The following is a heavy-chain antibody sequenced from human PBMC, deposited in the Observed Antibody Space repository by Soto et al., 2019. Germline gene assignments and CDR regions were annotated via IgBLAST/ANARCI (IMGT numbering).Heavy chain of an antibody. CDR3: APMTGLTGYFDY. V-gene: IGHV2-5*02. CDR2: IYWDDDK. Sequence: QITLKESGPTLVKPTQPLTLTCTFSGFSLSTSGVGVGWIRQPPGKALEWLALIYWDDDKRYSPSLKSRLTITKDTSKNQVVRTMTNMDPVDTATYYCAPMTGLTGYFDYWGKGTMVTVSS. CDR1: GFSLSTSGVG. J-gene: IGHJ4*02. D-gene: IGHD3-9*01.